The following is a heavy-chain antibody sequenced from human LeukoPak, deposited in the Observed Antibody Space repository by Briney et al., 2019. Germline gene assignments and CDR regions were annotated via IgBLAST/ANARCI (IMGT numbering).Heavy chain of an antibody. V-gene: IGHV1-2*02. Sequence: ASVKVSCKASGYTFTRYGISWVRQAPGQGLEWMGWINPNSGGTNYAQKFQGRVTMTRDTSISTAYMELSRLRSDDTAVYYCARGTLGQLLKESRAYYYYMDVWGKGTTVTVSS. CDR1: GYTFTRYG. J-gene: IGHJ6*03. CDR2: INPNSGGT. D-gene: IGHD2-2*01. CDR3: ARGTLGQLLKESRAYYYYMDV.